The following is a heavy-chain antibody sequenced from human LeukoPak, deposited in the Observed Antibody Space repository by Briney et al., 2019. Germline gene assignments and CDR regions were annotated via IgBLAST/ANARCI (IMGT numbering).Heavy chain of an antibody. Sequence: SETLSLTCTVSGGSISSYYWSWIRQPPGKGLEWIGYIYYSGSTNYNPSPKSRVTISVDTSKNQFSLKLSSVTAADTAVYYCAREAMTTGNWFDPWGQGTLVTVSS. D-gene: IGHD4-11*01. CDR1: GGSISSYY. CDR3: AREAMTTGNWFDP. J-gene: IGHJ5*02. CDR2: IYYSGST. V-gene: IGHV4-59*12.